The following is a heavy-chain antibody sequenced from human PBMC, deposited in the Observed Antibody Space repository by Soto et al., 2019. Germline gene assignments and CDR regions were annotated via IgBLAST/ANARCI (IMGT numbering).Heavy chain of an antibody. D-gene: IGHD3-10*01. J-gene: IGHJ6*03. CDR1: GFTFSSYW. V-gene: IGHV3-74*01. Sequence: EVQLVESGGGLVQPGGSLRLSCAASGFTFSSYWIHWDRQGPGKGLVWVSRINTDASRTNYADSVKGRFTISRDNAKNTVYLQVNSLRDEDTALYFCVRGASGRYYMDVWGKGTTVTVSS. CDR2: INTDASRT. CDR3: VRGASGRYYMDV.